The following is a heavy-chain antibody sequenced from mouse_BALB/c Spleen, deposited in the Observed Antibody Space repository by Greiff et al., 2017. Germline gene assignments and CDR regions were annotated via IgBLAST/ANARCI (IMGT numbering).Heavy chain of an antibody. CDR3: ARHTTVEAMDY. CDR2: ISNGGGRT. J-gene: IGHJ4*01. Sequence: EVKLEESGGGLVQPGGSLKLSCAASGFTFSSYTMSWVRQTPEKRLEWVAYISNGGGRTYYPDTVKGRFTISRDNAKNTLYLQMSSLKSEDTAMYYCARHTTVEAMDYWGQGTSVTVSS. CDR1: GFTFSSYT. V-gene: IGHV5-12-2*01. D-gene: IGHD1-1*01.